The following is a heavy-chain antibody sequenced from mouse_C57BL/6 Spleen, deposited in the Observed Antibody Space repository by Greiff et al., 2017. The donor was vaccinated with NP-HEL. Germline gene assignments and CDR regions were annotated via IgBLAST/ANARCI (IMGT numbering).Heavy chain of an antibody. J-gene: IGHJ3*01. CDR2: IDPSDSYT. CDR1: GYTFTSYW. Sequence: QVQLQQPGAELVMPGASVKLSCKASGYTFTSYWMHWVKQRPGQGLEWIGEIDPSDSYTNYNQKFKGKSTLTVDKSSSTAYMQLSSLTSEDSAVYYCARSYYGNYGAYWGQGTLVTVSA. D-gene: IGHD2-10*01. CDR3: ARSYYGNYGAY. V-gene: IGHV1-69*01.